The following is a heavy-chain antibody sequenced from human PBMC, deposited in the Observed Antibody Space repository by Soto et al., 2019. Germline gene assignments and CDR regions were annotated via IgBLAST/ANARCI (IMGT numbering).Heavy chain of an antibody. CDR2: IYYSGST. V-gene: IGHV4-39*01. CDR3: XRHGIAAAGRGENWFDP. D-gene: IGHD6-13*01. CDR1: GGSISSSSYY. Sequence: SETLSLTCTVSGGSISSSSYYWGWIRQPPGKGLEWIGSIYYSGSTYYNPSLKSRVTISVDTSKNQFSLKLSSVTAADTAVYYCXRHGIAAAGRGENWFDPWGQGTLVTVS. J-gene: IGHJ5*02.